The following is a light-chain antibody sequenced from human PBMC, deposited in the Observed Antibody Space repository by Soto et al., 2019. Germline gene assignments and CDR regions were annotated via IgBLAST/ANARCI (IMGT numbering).Light chain of an antibody. J-gene: IGLJ1*01. CDR3: TSYTTNTTRQIV. Sequence: QSVLTQPASVSGSPGQSITISCTGTSSDVGGYNYVSWYQQHPGKAPKFMIYDVSNRPSGVSNRFSGSKSGNTASLTISGLQAEDEADYYCTSYTTNTTRQIVFGTGTKVTVL. CDR1: SSDVGGYNY. CDR2: DVS. V-gene: IGLV2-14*01.